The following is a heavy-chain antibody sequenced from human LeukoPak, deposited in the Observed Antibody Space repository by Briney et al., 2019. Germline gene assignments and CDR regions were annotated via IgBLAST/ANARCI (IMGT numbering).Heavy chain of an antibody. J-gene: IGHJ4*02. CDR2: ISGSGGST. D-gene: IGHD3-3*01. Sequence: PGGSLRLSCAASGFTFSSYAMSWVRQPPGKGLEWVSTISGSGGSTYYADSVKGRFTISRDNSKNTLYLQMSSLRAEDTAVYYCAKDKGDFWSGHHYWGQGTLVTVSS. V-gene: IGHV3-23*01. CDR1: GFTFSSYA. CDR3: AKDKGDFWSGHHY.